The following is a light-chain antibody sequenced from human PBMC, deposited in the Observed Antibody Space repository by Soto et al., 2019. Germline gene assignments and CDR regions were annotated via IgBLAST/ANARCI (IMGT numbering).Light chain of an antibody. CDR1: QTISSW. CDR2: KAS. CDR3: QEDNCYSVE. V-gene: IGKV1-5*03. J-gene: IGKJ1*01. Sequence: DIQMTQSPSTLSGSVGDRVTITCRASQTISSWLAWYQQKPGKAPKLLIYKASTLKSGVPSRFSGRGSGTEFTLTLSLLQADDFATFYWQEDNCYSVEFGQGTKVELQ.